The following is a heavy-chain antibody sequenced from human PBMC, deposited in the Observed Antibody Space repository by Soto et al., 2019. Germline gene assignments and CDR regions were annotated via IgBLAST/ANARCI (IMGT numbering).Heavy chain of an antibody. D-gene: IGHD5-18*01. V-gene: IGHV3-23*01. J-gene: IGHJ4*02. CDR3: AKVGETLGYSYGPDAYYFDY. CDR2: ISGSGGST. CDR1: GFTFSSYA. Sequence: GGSLRLSCAASGFTFSSYAMSWVRQAPGKGLEWVSAISGSGGSTYYADSVKGRFTISRDNSKNTLYLQMNSLRAEDTAVYYCAKVGETLGYSYGPDAYYFDYWCPGIRVNLAS.